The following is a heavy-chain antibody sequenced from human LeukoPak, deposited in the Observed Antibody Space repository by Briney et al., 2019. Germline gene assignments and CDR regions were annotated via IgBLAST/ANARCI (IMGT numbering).Heavy chain of an antibody. Sequence: TGGSLRLSCAASGFTFSSHWMSWVRQAPGKGLEWVASIRPDGSEEYYMDSVKGRFTISRDNAKNSLYLQMNSLRAEDTAVYYCARLLRTVTTYDYWGQGTLVTVSS. CDR3: ARLLRTVTTYDY. CDR2: IRPDGSEE. V-gene: IGHV3-7*01. CDR1: GFTFSSHW. J-gene: IGHJ4*02. D-gene: IGHD1-7*01.